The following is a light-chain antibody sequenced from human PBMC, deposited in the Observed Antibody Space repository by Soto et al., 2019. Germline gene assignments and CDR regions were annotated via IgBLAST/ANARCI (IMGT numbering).Light chain of an antibody. CDR1: QGISNH. V-gene: IGKV1-39*01. Sequence: IQMTQSPSSLSASVGDRVTITCRASQGISNHLNWYHQKLGKAPKLLIYLASSLHSGVPSRFSCSGAGPDFTRPISRLQPDDVETGYCPQSDSTLITFGQGTRLEIK. CDR3: PQSDSTLIT. CDR2: LAS. J-gene: IGKJ5*01.